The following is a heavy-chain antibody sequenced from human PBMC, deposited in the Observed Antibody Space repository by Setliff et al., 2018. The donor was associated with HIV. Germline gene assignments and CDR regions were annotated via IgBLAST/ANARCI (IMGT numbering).Heavy chain of an antibody. CDR3: ARFGYSHDYSFDM. D-gene: IGHD5-18*01. CDR2: ISAAATTT. CDR1: GFSITTYE. V-gene: IGHV3-48*03. Sequence: PGGSLRLSCEASGFSITTYEMNWVRQAPGKGLEWVSYISAAATTTYYTASVKGRFTISRDNARNSLYLQLSGLRAEDTALYYCARFGYSHDYSFDMWGQGTMVTVSS. J-gene: IGHJ3*02.